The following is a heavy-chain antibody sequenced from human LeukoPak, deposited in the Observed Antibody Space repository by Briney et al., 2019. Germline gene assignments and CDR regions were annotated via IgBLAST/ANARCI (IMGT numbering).Heavy chain of an antibody. CDR3: ARDRWGDCSSTSCYTNWFDP. J-gene: IGHJ5*02. CDR1: GGSISSGGYY. Sequence: SQTLSLTCTVSGGSISSGGYYWSWIRQHPGTGLEWIVYIYYSGSTYYNTSLKSRVTISVDTSKNQFSLKLSSVTAADTAVYYCARDRWGDCSSTSCYTNWFDPWGQGTLVTVSS. D-gene: IGHD2-2*02. CDR2: IYYSGST. V-gene: IGHV4-31*03.